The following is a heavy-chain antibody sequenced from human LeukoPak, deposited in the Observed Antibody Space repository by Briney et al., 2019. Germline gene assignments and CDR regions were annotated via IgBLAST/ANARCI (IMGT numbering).Heavy chain of an antibody. CDR3: AKDFYGHYDFWSGFDYFDY. J-gene: IGHJ4*02. D-gene: IGHD3-3*01. CDR1: GFTFSSYA. Sequence: PGGSLRLSCAASGFTFSSYAMSWVRQAPGKGLEWVSAISGSGGSTYYADSVKGRFTISRDNSKNTLYLQMNSLRAEDTAVYYCAKDFYGHYDFWSGFDYFDYWGQGTLVTVSS. V-gene: IGHV3-23*01. CDR2: ISGSGGST.